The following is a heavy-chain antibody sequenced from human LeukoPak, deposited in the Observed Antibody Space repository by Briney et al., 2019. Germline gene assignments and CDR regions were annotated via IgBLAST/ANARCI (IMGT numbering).Heavy chain of an antibody. Sequence: GGSLRLSCAASGFTFSSYWMSWVRQAPGKGLEGVANIKQDGSEKYYVDSVKGRFTISRDNAKNSLYLQMNSLRAEDTAVYYCARPYCSSTSCYHYGMDVWGQGTTVTVSS. CDR2: IKQDGSEK. J-gene: IGHJ6*02. CDR1: GFTFSSYW. V-gene: IGHV3-7*01. CDR3: ARPYCSSTSCYHYGMDV. D-gene: IGHD2-2*01.